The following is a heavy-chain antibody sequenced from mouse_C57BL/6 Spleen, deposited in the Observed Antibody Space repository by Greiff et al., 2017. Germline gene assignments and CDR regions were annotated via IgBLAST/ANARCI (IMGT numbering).Heavy chain of an antibody. CDR2: IDPSDSYT. V-gene: IGHV1-59*01. CDR3: RGFDY. J-gene: IGHJ2*01. Sequence: VQLQQPGAELVRPGTSVKLSCKASGYTFTSYWMHWVKQRPGQGLEWIGVIDPSDSYTNYNQKFKGKATLTVDTSSSTAYMQLSSLTSEDSAVYYCRGFDYWGQGTTLTVSS. CDR1: GYTFTSYW.